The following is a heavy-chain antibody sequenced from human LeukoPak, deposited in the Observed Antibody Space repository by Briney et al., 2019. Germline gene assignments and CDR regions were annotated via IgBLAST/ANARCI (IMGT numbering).Heavy chain of an antibody. J-gene: IGHJ1*01. CDR2: INPNSGDT. V-gene: IGHV1-2*02. CDR1: GYIFTGYY. D-gene: IGHD5-24*01. Sequence: ASVKVSCKASGYIFTGYYMHWVRQAPGQGLEWMGWINPNSGDTNYAQKFQGRVTITADESTSTAYMELSSLRSEDTAVYYCARLEGGGAYHHYNTEYFQHWGQGTLVTVSS. CDR3: ARLEGGGAYHHYNTEYFQH.